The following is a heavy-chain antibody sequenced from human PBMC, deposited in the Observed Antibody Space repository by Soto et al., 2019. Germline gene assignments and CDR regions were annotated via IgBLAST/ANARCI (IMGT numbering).Heavy chain of an antibody. CDR2: INPSGGST. J-gene: IGHJ4*02. D-gene: IGHD1-1*01. CDR1: GYSFTTYY. CDR3: ARNDKGGLGY. Sequence: QVQLVQSGAEVKEPGASVKVSCKASGYSFTTYYMHWVRQAPGQGLEWMGMINPSGGSTSNAQKYQGRVTVTRDAPTSTVYIELSSLRSEHTAVYYCARNDKGGLGYWGQGTLVTVAS. V-gene: IGHV1-46*01.